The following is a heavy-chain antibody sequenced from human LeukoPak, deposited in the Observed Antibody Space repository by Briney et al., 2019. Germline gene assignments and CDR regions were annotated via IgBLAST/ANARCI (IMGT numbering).Heavy chain of an antibody. Sequence: SETLSLTCTVPGGSISSSSYYWGWIRQPPGKGLEWIGSIYYSGSTYYNPSLESRVTISVDTSKNQFSLKLSSVTAADTAVYYCARSLSWPFDYCGQGTLVTVSS. J-gene: IGHJ4*02. CDR3: ARSLSWPFDY. V-gene: IGHV4-39*01. D-gene: IGHD6-13*01. CDR1: GGSISSSSYY. CDR2: IYYSGST.